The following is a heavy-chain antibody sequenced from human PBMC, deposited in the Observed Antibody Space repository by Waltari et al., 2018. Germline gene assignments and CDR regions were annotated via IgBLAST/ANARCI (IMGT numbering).Heavy chain of an antibody. CDR1: GFTGSPTH. CDR3: ARDVTGYYYFDL. CDR2: ISRDGT. Sequence: EVQLVESGGGLIQPGGSLRLSCAASGFTGSPTHINWVRQAPGKGLEWVSVISRDGTHYADSVKGRFTISRDNSKNTVYLQMNTLRAEDTALYYCARDVTGYYYFDLWGRGTLVTVSS. D-gene: IGHD3-16*01. J-gene: IGHJ2*01. V-gene: IGHV3-53*01.